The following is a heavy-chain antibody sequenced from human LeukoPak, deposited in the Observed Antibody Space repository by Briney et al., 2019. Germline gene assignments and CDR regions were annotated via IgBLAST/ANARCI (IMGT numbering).Heavy chain of an antibody. V-gene: IGHV4-39*01. CDR3: ATTASCGGDCYFGWFDP. Sequence: PSETLSLTCTVSGGSISSSSYYWGWIRQPPGKGLEWIGSIYYSGSTYYNPSLKSRVTISVDTSKNQFSLNLSSVTAADTAVYYCATTASCGGDCYFGWFDPWGQGTLVTVSS. D-gene: IGHD2-21*02. CDR2: IYYSGST. CDR1: GGSISSSSYY. J-gene: IGHJ5*02.